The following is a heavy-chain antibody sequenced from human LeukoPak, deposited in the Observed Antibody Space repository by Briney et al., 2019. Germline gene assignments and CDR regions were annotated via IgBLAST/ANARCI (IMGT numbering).Heavy chain of an antibody. J-gene: IGHJ6*02. CDR3: ATSAFYHGLDA. V-gene: IGHV3-43*02. CDR2: INKDGDAT. CDR1: GFTFGAYA. Sequence: GGSLRLSCTASGFTFGAYAMHWVRQAPGRGLEWVSLINKDGDATYYADSVNGRFTISRDNSKDSLYLQMNCMRREDSALYYWATSAFYHGLDAWDQGTTVTVS.